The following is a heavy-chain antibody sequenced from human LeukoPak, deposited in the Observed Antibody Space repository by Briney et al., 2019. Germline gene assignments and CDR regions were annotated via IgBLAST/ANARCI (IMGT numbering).Heavy chain of an antibody. CDR2: ISAYNGDT. CDR1: DYTFSNYG. V-gene: IGHV1-18*01. J-gene: IGHJ4*02. D-gene: IGHD6-13*01. Sequence: ASVKASCRASDYTFSNYGISWVRQAPGQGLEWMGWISAYNGDTKSAQTFQGRVTMTTDTSTSTAYMELRNLRSDGTAVYYCARGPGQLVVRGDFWGQGTLVTVSS. CDR3: ARGPGQLVVRGDF.